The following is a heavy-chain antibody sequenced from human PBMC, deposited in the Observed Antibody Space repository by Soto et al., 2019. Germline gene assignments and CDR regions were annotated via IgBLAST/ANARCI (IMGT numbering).Heavy chain of an antibody. V-gene: IGHV4-59*08. D-gene: IGHD3-22*01. CDR1: GGSISSYY. J-gene: IGHJ4*02. CDR2: IYYSGST. CDR3: ARMGHYDSSGY. Sequence: PSETLSLTCTVSGGSISSYYWSWIRQPPGKGLEWIGYIYYSGSTNYNPSLKSRVTISVDTSKNQFSLKLSSVTAADTAVYYCARMGHYDSSGYWGQGTLVPVSP.